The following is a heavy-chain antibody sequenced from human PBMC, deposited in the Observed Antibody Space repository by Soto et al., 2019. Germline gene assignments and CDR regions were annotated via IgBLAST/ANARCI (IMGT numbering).Heavy chain of an antibody. D-gene: IGHD2-2*03. Sequence: GASVKVSCKASGYTFTIYAMHWVRQAPGQRLEWMGWINAGNGNTKYSQKFQGRVTITRDTSASTAYMELSSLRSEDTAVYYCARSWIRYYYYGMDVWGQGTTVTVS. V-gene: IGHV1-3*01. CDR1: GYTFTIYA. CDR3: ARSWIRYYYYGMDV. J-gene: IGHJ6*02. CDR2: INAGNGNT.